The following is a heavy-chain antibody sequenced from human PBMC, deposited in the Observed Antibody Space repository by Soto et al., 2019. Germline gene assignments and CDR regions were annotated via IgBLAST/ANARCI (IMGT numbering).Heavy chain of an antibody. CDR1: GYTFTSYY. D-gene: IGHD3-10*01. CDR3: AGKHGSAGYRISDYFDY. CDR2: INPRGGST. J-gene: IGHJ4*02. V-gene: IGHV1-46*03. Sequence: QVQLVQSGAEVKKPGASVTVSCKASGYTFTSYYIHWVRQAPGQGLEWMGIINPRGGSTTYAQKFQGWVCMTRDTSTGTVYMALSSLRSEDTAVYYCAGKHGSAGYRISDYFDYWRQGTLVTVSS.